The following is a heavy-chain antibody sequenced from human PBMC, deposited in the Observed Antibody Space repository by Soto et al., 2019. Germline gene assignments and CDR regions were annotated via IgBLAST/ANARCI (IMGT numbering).Heavy chain of an antibody. J-gene: IGHJ6*02. CDR3: ARHGSILATSEGLIDLYGMGV. Sequence: EVQLVQSGAEVKKPGESLKISCKASGYTFTSYYIGWVRQMPGKGLEWMGMIFPGDSNTRYSPSFQGQVTISVDKSISTAYLQWSSLKASDTAIYYCARHGSILATSEGLIDLYGMGVWGQGTTVSVSS. CDR2: IFPGDSNT. D-gene: IGHD3-16*02. CDR1: GYTFTSYY. V-gene: IGHV5-51*01.